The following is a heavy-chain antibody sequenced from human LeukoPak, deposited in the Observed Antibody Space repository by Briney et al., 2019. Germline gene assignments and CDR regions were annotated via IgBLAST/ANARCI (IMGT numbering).Heavy chain of an antibody. V-gene: IGHV4-39*01. Sequence: SETPSLTCTVSGDSISSDNFWWGWIRQPPGKELEWLGIIFHKGNTHYSSSLKSRVSVSVDTSKNQFSLRLSAVTAEDTAVYYCARQLGLGVWALDYWGQGTLVTVSS. CDR3: ARQLGLGVWALDY. CDR1: GDSISSDNFW. D-gene: IGHD5/OR15-5a*01. CDR2: IFHKGNT. J-gene: IGHJ4*02.